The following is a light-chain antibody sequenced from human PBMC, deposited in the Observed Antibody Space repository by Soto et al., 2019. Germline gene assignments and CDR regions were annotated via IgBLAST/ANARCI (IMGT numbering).Light chain of an antibody. V-gene: IGKV3-20*01. CDR1: QSVSSSY. CDR3: QQYGSSPT. Sequence: EIVLTQSPGTLSLSPGERATLSCRASQSVSSSYLAWYQQKPGQAPRHLIYGASSRATGIPDRFSGSGSGTDFTLTISRLEPEDFAVYYCQQYGSSPTFGGVTKVEIK. J-gene: IGKJ4*01. CDR2: GAS.